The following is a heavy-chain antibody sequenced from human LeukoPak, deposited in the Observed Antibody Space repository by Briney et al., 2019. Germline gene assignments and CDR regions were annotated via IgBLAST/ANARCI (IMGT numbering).Heavy chain of an antibody. J-gene: IGHJ5*02. CDR2: INPKSGGT. CDR1: GYSFTDYY. CDR3: ARADRLDGGPYLIGP. V-gene: IGHV1-2*02. D-gene: IGHD2-21*01. Sequence: ASVKVSCKTSGYSFTDYYMHWVRQAPGQGLEWMGWINPKSGGTSSARKFQGRVTMTRDTSITTVYMEVSWLTSDDTAIYYCARADRLDGGPYLIGPWGQGTLVTVSS.